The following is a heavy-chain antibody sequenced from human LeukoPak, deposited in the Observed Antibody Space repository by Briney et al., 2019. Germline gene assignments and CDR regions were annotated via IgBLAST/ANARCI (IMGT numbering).Heavy chain of an antibody. J-gene: IGHJ4*02. V-gene: IGHV3-48*04. CDR2: ISSSSSTI. CDR3: ARDYCRSTSCRFDY. Sequence: TGGSLRLSCAASGFTFSSYSMNWVRQAPGKGLEWVSYISSSSSTIYYADSVKGRFTISRDNAKNSLYLQMNSLRAEDTAVYYCARDYCRSTSCRFDYWGQGTLVTVSS. D-gene: IGHD2-2*01. CDR1: GFTFSSYS.